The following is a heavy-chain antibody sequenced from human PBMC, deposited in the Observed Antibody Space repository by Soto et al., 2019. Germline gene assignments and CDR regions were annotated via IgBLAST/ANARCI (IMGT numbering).Heavy chain of an antibody. CDR3: ARVGMEWVEEGYYYYYYMDV. V-gene: IGHV4-4*02. CDR1: SGSISSSNW. CDR2: IYHSGST. D-gene: IGHD1-1*01. J-gene: IGHJ6*03. Sequence: SETLSLTCAVSSGSISSSNWWSWVRQPPGKGLEWIGEIYHSGSTNYNPSLKSRVTISVDKSKNQFSLKLSSVTAADTAVYYCARVGMEWVEEGYYYYYYMDVWGKGTTVTVSS.